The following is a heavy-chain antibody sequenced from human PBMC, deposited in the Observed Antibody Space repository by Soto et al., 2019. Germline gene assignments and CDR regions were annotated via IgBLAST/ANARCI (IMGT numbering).Heavy chain of an antibody. J-gene: IGHJ4*02. CDR3: ARGRYGDY. V-gene: IGHV1-18*01. Sequence: QVHLVQSGAEVKKSGASVKVSCKGSGYDFTTYGITWVRQAPGQGLEWMAWISAHNGNTDYAQKLRGRVTVTRDTSRSTAYMELRSLRSDDTAVYYCARGRYGDYWGQGALVTISS. CDR2: ISAHNGNT. D-gene: IGHD1-1*01. CDR1: GYDFTTYG.